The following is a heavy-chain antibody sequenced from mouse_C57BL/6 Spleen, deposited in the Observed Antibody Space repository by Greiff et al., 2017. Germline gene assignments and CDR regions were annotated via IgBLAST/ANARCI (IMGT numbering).Heavy chain of an antibody. J-gene: IGHJ1*03. D-gene: IGHD2-4*01. Sequence: VKLMESGPGLVAPSQSLSITCTVSGFSLTSYGVDWVRQPPGKGLEWLGVIWGGGSTNYNSALMSRLSISKDNSKIQVFLKMNSLQTDDTAMYYCAKHPGHYDYDRDWYFDVWGTGTTVTVSS. CDR1: GFSLTSYG. CDR3: AKHPGHYDYDRDWYFDV. CDR2: IWGGGST. V-gene: IGHV2-9*01.